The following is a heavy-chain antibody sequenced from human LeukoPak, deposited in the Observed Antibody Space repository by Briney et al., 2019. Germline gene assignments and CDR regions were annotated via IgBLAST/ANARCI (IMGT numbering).Heavy chain of an antibody. CDR1: GYTFTSYG. D-gene: IGHD3-9*01. CDR3: ARRISDILTGYYFDY. Sequence: ASVKVSCKASGYTFTSYGISWVRQAPGQGLEWMGWISAYNGNTNYAQKFQGRVTMTTDTSTSTAYMELRSPRSDDTAVYYCARRISDILTGYYFDYWGQGTLVTVSS. CDR2: ISAYNGNT. J-gene: IGHJ4*02. V-gene: IGHV1-18*01.